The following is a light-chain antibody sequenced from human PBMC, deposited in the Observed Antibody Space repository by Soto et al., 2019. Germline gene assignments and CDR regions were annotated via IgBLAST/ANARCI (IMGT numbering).Light chain of an antibody. Sequence: DIQMTQSPPSLSASVGDRVTITCRASEGINNYLAWFQQQPGTAPKPLIYATSTLHSGVPSRFTGSGSGTEFTLTITSLQPEDFVTYYCQQYNSYPWTFGQGTKVEVK. V-gene: IGKV1-16*01. J-gene: IGKJ1*01. CDR1: EGINNY. CDR2: ATS. CDR3: QQYNSYPWT.